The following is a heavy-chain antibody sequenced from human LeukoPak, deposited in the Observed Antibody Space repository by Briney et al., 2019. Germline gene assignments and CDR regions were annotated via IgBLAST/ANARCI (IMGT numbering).Heavy chain of an antibody. J-gene: IGHJ5*02. CDR3: ARHGSGTSGEGFDP. CDR1: GGSISSSSYY. CDR2: IYYSGST. Sequence: PSETLSLTCTVSGGSISSSSYYWGWIRQPPGKGLEWIGSIYYSGSTYYNPSLKSRVTISVDTSKNQFSLKLSSVTAADTAVYYCARHGSGTSGEGFDPWGQGTLVTVSS. D-gene: IGHD3-10*01. V-gene: IGHV4-39*01.